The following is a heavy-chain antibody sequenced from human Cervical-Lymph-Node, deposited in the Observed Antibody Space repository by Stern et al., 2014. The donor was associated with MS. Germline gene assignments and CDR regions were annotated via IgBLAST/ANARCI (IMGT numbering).Heavy chain of an antibody. Sequence: EDQLVESGGGLVQPGGSLRLSCAASGFTFRDYYMDWVRQAPGQGLEWVGRIRKKSNSYTTEYAASVKGRFTVSRDDSKNSLYLQMNSLKSEDTAVYYCARCGRGVDDSDDQQFDYWGQGTLVTVSS. CDR1: GFTFRDYY. V-gene: IGHV3-72*01. D-gene: IGHD2-15*01. CDR3: ARCGRGVDDSDDQQFDY. J-gene: IGHJ4*02. CDR2: IRKKSNSYTT.